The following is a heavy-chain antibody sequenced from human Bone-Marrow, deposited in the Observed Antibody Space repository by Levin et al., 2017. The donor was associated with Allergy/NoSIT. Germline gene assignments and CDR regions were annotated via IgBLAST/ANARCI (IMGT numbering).Heavy chain of an antibody. Sequence: PGGSLRLSCAASGFTFSTYTMNWVRQAPGKGLEWVSGIIGSGGSTYYADSVKGRFTISRDISENMLYLQMSSLRAEDTAVYYCAKDKTPDGVWDFDYWGQGTLVTVSS. D-gene: IGHD4-17*01. V-gene: IGHV3-23*01. CDR2: IIGSGGST. J-gene: IGHJ4*02. CDR1: GFTFSTYT. CDR3: AKDKTPDGVWDFDY.